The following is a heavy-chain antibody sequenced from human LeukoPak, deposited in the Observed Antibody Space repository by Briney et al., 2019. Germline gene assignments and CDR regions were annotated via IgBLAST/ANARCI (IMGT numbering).Heavy chain of an antibody. CDR2: ISTQTGNT. J-gene: IGHJ4*02. Sequence: ASVKVSCEASGYTLTSYGINWMRQAPGQGLEWMGWISTQTGNTNYAQKVQGRLTLTTDRSTNTAYMELRGLRSDDTAVYYCARGAYGDKWGQGTMVAVSS. V-gene: IGHV1-18*01. D-gene: IGHD4-17*01. CDR1: GYTLTSYG. CDR3: ARGAYGDK.